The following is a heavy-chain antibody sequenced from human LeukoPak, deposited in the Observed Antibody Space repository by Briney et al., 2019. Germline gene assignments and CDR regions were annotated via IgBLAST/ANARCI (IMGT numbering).Heavy chain of an antibody. CDR2: IRYDGSSK. CDR1: GFTFSSYG. CDR3: AKSGTRSSWSPRVKTYLDY. Sequence: GGSLRLSCAASGFTFSSYGMHWVRQAPGKGLEWVTFIRYDGSSKYYADSVKGRFTISRDNSKNTLYLQMNSLRAEDTAVYYCAKSGTRSSWSPRVKTYLDYWGQGTLVTVSS. D-gene: IGHD6-13*01. V-gene: IGHV3-30*02. J-gene: IGHJ4*02.